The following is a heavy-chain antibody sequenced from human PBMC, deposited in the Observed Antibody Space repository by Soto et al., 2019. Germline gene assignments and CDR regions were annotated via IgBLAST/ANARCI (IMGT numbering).Heavy chain of an antibody. V-gene: IGHV4-31*02. D-gene: IGHD3-3*01. CDR1: SECINSGGYY. CDR2: IYYSGST. Sequence: PSERMYLTRTVSSECINSGGYYVTWNRQHPGKGLEWIGYIYYSGSTYYNPSLKSRVTISVDTSKNQFSLKLSSVTAADTAVYYCASSPVSDWFDPWGQGTLVTVSS. J-gene: IGHJ5*02. CDR3: ASSPVSDWFDP.